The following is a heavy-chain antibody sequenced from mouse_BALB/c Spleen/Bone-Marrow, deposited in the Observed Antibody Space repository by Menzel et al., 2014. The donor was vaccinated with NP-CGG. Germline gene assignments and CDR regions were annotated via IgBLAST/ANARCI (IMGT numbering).Heavy chain of an antibody. V-gene: IGHV1S81*02. D-gene: IGHD3-1*01. J-gene: IGHJ3*01. Sequence: QVHVKQSGAELVKPGASVKLSCKASGYTFTSYYMYWVKQRPGQGLEWIGGINPSNGGTNFNEKFKSKATLTVDKSSSTAYMQLSSLTSEDSAVYYRTRGLRAWFAYWGQGTLVTVSA. CDR1: GYTFTSYY. CDR2: INPSNGGT. CDR3: TRGLRAWFAY.